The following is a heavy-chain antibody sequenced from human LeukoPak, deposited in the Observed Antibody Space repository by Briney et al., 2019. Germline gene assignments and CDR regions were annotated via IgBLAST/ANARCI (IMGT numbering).Heavy chain of an antibody. V-gene: IGHV4-59*01. D-gene: IGHD2-21*01. CDR3: AREANSPTARYWYFDL. CDR1: GGSLSSYY. J-gene: IGHJ2*01. Sequence: PSETLSLTCTVSGGSLSSYYWSWMRQSPGKGLEWIGYVYYSGSTNYNPALKSRVTISLDTSENQFSLKLSSVTAADTAVYYCAREANSPTARYWYFDLWGRGTQVTVSS. CDR2: VYYSGST.